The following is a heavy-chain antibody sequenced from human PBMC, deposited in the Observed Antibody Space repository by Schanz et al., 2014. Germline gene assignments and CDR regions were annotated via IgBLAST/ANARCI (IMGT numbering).Heavy chain of an antibody. V-gene: IGHV1-69*02. Sequence: QVQLVQSGAEVKKPGSSVKVSCKASGGTFSTYTISWVRQAPGQGLEWMGRIIPILGIANYAQRFQGRVTDTADRSTCTDYMELSSQRADDSSVYYCARGGTFDYWGQGTLVTVSS. CDR1: GGTFSTYT. CDR3: ARGGTFDY. CDR2: IIPILGIA. J-gene: IGHJ4*02.